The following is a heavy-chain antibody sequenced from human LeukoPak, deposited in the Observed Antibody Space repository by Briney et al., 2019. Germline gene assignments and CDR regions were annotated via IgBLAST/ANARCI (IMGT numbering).Heavy chain of an antibody. Sequence: SVKVSCKASGGTFSSYAISWVRQAPGQGLEWMGRIIPIFGTANYAQKFQGRVTITTDGSTSTAYMELSSLRSEDTAVYYCARDLIHNIVVVPATISGGFDPWGQGTLVTVSS. J-gene: IGHJ5*02. V-gene: IGHV1-69*05. CDR1: GGTFSSYA. CDR2: IIPIFGTA. CDR3: ARDLIHNIVVVPATISGGFDP. D-gene: IGHD2-2*01.